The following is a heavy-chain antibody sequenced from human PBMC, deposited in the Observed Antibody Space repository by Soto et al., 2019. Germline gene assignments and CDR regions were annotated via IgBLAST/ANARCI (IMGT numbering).Heavy chain of an antibody. J-gene: IGHJ5*02. Sequence: SETLSLTCTVSGGSISSGGYYWSWIRQHPGKGLEWIGYIYYSGSTYYNPSLKSRVTISVDTSKNQFSLKLSSVTAADTAVYYCARESPYYYGSRGGEVPTNWFDPWGQGTLVTVSS. CDR1: GGSISSGGYY. CDR3: ARESPYYYGSRGGEVPTNWFDP. CDR2: IYYSGST. V-gene: IGHV4-31*03. D-gene: IGHD3-10*01.